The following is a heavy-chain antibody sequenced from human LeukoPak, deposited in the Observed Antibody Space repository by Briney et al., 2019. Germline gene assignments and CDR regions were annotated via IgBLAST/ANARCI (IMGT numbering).Heavy chain of an antibody. CDR1: GFTFSSYS. D-gene: IGHD3-3*01. J-gene: IGHJ4*02. CDR2: ISSSSSYI. CDR3: ARDRDFWSGFSND. Sequence: GGSLRLSCAASGFTFSSYSMNWVRQAPGKGLEWVSSISSSSSYIYYADSVKGRFTISRDNAKNSLYLQMNSLRAEDTAVYYRARDRDFWSGFSNDWGQGTLVTVSS. V-gene: IGHV3-21*01.